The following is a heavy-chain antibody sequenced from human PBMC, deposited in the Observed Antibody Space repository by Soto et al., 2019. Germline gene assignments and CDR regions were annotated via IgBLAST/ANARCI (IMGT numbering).Heavy chain of an antibody. Sequence: QVQLQESGPGLVKPSETLSLTCTVSGGSISSYYCSWIRQPPGKGLEWIGYIYYSGSTNYNPSLKSRVTLSVDTAKNQFSLKLSSVTAADTAVYYCARGRGGWFINQLLNAFDIWGQGTMVTVSS. V-gene: IGHV4-59*01. D-gene: IGHD2-2*01. J-gene: IGHJ3*02. CDR1: GGSISSYY. CDR2: IYYSGST. CDR3: ARGRGGWFINQLLNAFDI.